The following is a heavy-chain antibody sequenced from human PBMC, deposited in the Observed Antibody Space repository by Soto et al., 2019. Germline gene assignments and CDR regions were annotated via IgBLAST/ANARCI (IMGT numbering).Heavy chain of an antibody. CDR1: GASMSSYY. J-gene: IGHJ4*02. V-gene: IGHV4-59*08. CDR2: IYYSGST. Sequence: SEILSLTCTVSGASMSSYYCNWIRQPPGKGLEWIGYIYYSGSTNYNPSLKSRVTISVDTSKNQFSLKLSSVTAADTAVYYCARYSGYDPYYFDYWGQGTLVNVSS. D-gene: IGHD5-12*01. CDR3: ARYSGYDPYYFDY.